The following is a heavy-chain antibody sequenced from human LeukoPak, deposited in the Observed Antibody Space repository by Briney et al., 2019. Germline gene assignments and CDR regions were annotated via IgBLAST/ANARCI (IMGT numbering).Heavy chain of an antibody. Sequence: PGGSLRLSCAASGLTFSSYEMNWVRQARGKGLEWVSYIGSSGSTIYYADSVKGRFTISRDNAKNSLYLQMNSLRAEDTAVYYCARSGYCSGGGCYYYDGMDVWGQGTTVTVSS. CDR1: GLTFSSYE. CDR3: ARSGYCSGGGCYYYDGMDV. J-gene: IGHJ6*02. CDR2: IGSSGSTI. D-gene: IGHD2-15*01. V-gene: IGHV3-48*03.